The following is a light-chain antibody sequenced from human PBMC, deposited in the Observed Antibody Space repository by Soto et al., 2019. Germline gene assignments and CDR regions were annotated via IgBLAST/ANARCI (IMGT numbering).Light chain of an antibody. Sequence: QSALTQPASVSGSPGQSITISCTGTSLDVGAYNFVSWYQQHPGKAPKLMIYDVTTRPSGVSSRFSGSKSGNTASLAISGRQAEDEADYYCSSYTTSNTLVFGGGTKMTVL. CDR1: SLDVGAYNF. CDR2: DVT. J-gene: IGLJ2*01. CDR3: SSYTTSNTLV. V-gene: IGLV2-14*03.